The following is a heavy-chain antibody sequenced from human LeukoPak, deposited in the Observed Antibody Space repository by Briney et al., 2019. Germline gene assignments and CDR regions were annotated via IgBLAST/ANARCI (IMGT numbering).Heavy chain of an antibody. CDR3: ARDRCSSTSCENWFDP. Sequence: GASVKVSCKASGGTFSSYAISWVRQAPGQGLEWMGGIIPIFGTANYAQKFQGRVTITTDESTSTAYMELSSLRSEDTAVYYCARDRCSSTSCENWFDPWGQGTLVTVSS. J-gene: IGHJ5*02. CDR1: GGTFSSYA. D-gene: IGHD2-2*01. V-gene: IGHV1-69*05. CDR2: IIPIFGTA.